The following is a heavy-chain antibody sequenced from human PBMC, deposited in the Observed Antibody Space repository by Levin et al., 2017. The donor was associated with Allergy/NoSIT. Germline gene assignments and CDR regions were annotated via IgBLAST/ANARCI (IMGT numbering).Heavy chain of an antibody. CDR3: ARHVGKWGFDY. CDR1: GGSISGSY. V-gene: IGHV4-59*08. J-gene: IGHJ4*02. CDR2: FYYNGNA. D-gene: IGHD1-26*01. Sequence: SQTLSLTCTVSGGSISGSYWSWIRQPPGKGLEWIGNFYYNGNAKNNPSLRSRVTISVDISNNQFSLKVNSVTATDTAVYYCARHVGKWGFDYWGQGALVTVS.